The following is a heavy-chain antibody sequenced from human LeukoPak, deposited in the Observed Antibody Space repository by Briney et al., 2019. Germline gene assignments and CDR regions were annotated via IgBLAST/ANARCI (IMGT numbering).Heavy chain of an antibody. D-gene: IGHD3-16*02. CDR3: ARAWASNYVWGSYRPRGYYFDY. J-gene: IGHJ4*02. CDR2: INHSGST. V-gene: IGHV4-34*01. Sequence: PSETLSLTCAVYGGSFSGYYWNWIRQPPGKGLEWIGEINHSGSTNYNPSLKSRVTISVDTSKNQFSLKLSSVTAADTAVYYCARAWASNYVWGSYRPRGYYFDYWGQGTLVTVSS. CDR1: GGSFSGYY.